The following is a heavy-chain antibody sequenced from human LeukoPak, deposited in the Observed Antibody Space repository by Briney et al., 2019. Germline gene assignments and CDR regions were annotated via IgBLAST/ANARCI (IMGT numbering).Heavy chain of an antibody. CDR1: GFTFSSYS. CDR3: ARRTAAAGTYDAFDI. J-gene: IGHJ3*02. Sequence: GGSLRLSCAASGFTFSSYSMNWVRQAPGKGLEWVSSISSSSSYIYYADSVKGRFTISRDNAKNSLYLQMNSLRAEDTAVYYCARRTAAAGTYDAFDIWGQGTMVTVSS. V-gene: IGHV3-21*01. CDR2: ISSSSSYI. D-gene: IGHD6-13*01.